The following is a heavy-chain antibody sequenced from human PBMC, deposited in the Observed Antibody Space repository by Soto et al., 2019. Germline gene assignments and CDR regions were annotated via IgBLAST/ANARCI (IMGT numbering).Heavy chain of an antibody. CDR1: GFTFSSYA. J-gene: IGHJ5*02. V-gene: IGHV3-30-3*01. Sequence: QVQLVESGGGVVQPGRSLRLSCAASGFTFSSYAMHWVRHAPGKGLEWVAVISYDGSNKYYADSVKGRFTISRDNSKNTLYLQMNSLRAEDTAVYYCARDRDWFDPWGQGTLVTLSS. D-gene: IGHD3-10*01. CDR2: ISYDGSNK. CDR3: ARDRDWFDP.